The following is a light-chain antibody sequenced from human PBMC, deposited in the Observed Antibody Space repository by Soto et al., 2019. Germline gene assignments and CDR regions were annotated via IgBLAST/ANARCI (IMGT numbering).Light chain of an antibody. Sequence: QSVLTQPASVSGSPGQSIAIPCTGTSSDVGGCNYVSWYQQHPGKAPKLMVYDVSNRPSGVSNRFSGSKSGNTASLTISGLQAEDEADYYCSSYTSSSTYVFGTGTKVTVL. CDR3: SSYTSSSTYV. CDR2: DVS. V-gene: IGLV2-14*01. CDR1: SSDVGGCNY. J-gene: IGLJ1*01.